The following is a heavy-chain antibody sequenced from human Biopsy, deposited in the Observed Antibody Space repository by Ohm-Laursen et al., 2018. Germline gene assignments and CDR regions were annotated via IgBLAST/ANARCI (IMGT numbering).Heavy chain of an antibody. Sequence: SETLSLTCTVSGGSISNNNYYWGWIRQPPGKGLEWIGSIFYRGSTRYKPSLKSRVNISVDTSKNQFSLKLNLVTAADTAVYYCARDYDTSGYYYVSWGQGTLVTVSS. V-gene: IGHV4-39*01. J-gene: IGHJ5*02. CDR3: ARDYDTSGYYYVS. CDR1: GGSISNNNYY. D-gene: IGHD3-22*01. CDR2: IFYRGST.